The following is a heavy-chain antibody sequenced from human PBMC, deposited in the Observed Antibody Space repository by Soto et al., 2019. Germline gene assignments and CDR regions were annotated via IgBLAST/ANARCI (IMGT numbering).Heavy chain of an antibody. CDR2: LYSDGTT. CDR1: GFIVRSDF. V-gene: IGHV3-66*01. CDR3: XXXRSRDNILTD. J-gene: IGHJ1*01. Sequence: EVQLVESGGGLVQPGGSRRLSCAVSGFIVRSDFMSWVRQAPGGGLEWVSILYSDGTTYYADSVKGRLSISRDNSXXXXXXXXXXXXXXXXXXXXXXXXRSRDNILTDWGQGTLLTVSS. D-gene: IGHD3-9*01.